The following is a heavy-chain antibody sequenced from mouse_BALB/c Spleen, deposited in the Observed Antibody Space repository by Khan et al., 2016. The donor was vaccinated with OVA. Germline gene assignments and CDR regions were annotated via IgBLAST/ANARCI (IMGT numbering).Heavy chain of an antibody. J-gene: IGHJ2*01. V-gene: IGHV3-2*02. CDR2: ISYSGST. CDR1: GYSITSGYG. Sequence: EVQLQESGPGLVKPSQSLSLTCTVTGYSITSGYGWNWIRQFPGNKLEWMGYISYSGSTNYNPSLKSRTSTTRDTSKNQYFLQLNTVTTNDTATYYCARTARIKYWGQGTTLTVSS. D-gene: IGHD3-3*01. CDR3: ARTARIKY.